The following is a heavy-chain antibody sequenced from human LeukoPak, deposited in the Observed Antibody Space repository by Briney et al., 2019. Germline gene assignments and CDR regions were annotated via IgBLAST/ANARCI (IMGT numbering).Heavy chain of an antibody. Sequence: SETLSLTCTVYGGSFSGYCWSWIRQPPGKGLEWIGSIYYSGSTYYNPSLKSRVTISVDTSKNQFSLKLSSVTAADTAVYYCARLRPLEGDFYYNVMDVWGQGTTVTVSS. CDR3: ARLRPLEGDFYYNVMDV. D-gene: IGHD2-21*01. J-gene: IGHJ6*02. V-gene: IGHV4-34*01. CDR2: IYYSGST. CDR1: GGSFSGYC.